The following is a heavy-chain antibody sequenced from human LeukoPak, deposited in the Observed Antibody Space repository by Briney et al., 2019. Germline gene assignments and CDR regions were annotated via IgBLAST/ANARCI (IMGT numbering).Heavy chain of an antibody. CDR1: GYTFTGYY. CDR2: INPNSGGT. Sequence: GASVKVSCKASGYTFTGYYMHWVRQAPGQGLEWMGWINPNSGGTNYVQKFQGRVTMTRDTSISTAYMELSRLRSDDTAVYYCARDRSWGDYGPGIAFDIWGQGTMVTVSS. J-gene: IGHJ3*02. CDR3: ARDRSWGDYGPGIAFDI. D-gene: IGHD4-17*01. V-gene: IGHV1-2*02.